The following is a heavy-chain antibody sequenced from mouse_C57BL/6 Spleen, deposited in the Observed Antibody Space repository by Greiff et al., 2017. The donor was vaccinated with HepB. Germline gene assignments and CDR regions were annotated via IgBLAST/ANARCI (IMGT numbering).Heavy chain of an antibody. Sequence: QVQLQQSGAELARPGASVKLSCKASGYTSTSYGISWVKQRTGQGLEWIGEIYPRSGNTYYNEKFKGKATLTADKSSSTAYMELRSLTSEDSAVYFCARQDYGSSYGYFDVWGTGTTVTVSS. J-gene: IGHJ1*03. CDR2: IYPRSGNT. CDR1: GYTSTSYG. CDR3: ARQDYGSSYGYFDV. D-gene: IGHD1-1*01. V-gene: IGHV1-81*01.